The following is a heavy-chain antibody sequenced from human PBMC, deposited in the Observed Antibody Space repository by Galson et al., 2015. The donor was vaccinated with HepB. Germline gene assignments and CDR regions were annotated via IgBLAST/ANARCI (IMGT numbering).Heavy chain of an antibody. CDR2: ISSGVTT. V-gene: IGHV3-66*02. CDR3: ARLVGATGGLDY. Sequence: SLRLSCAASGFIVTRNYMSWVRQAPGKGLEWVSVISSGVTTYYADSVKGRFTISRDNSENTLYLQMNSLRADDSAIYYCARLVGATGGLDYWGQGTLVTVSS. D-gene: IGHD1-26*01. J-gene: IGHJ4*02. CDR1: GFIVTRNY.